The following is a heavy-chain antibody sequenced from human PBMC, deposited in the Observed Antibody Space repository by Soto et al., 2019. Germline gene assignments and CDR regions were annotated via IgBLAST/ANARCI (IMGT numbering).Heavy chain of an antibody. CDR3: APWFGAFDY. V-gene: IGHV3-30*03. D-gene: IGHD3-10*01. CDR2: ISYDGSNK. J-gene: IGHJ4*02. CDR1: GFTFSSYG. Sequence: QVQLVESGGGVLQPGRSLRLSCAAAGFTFSSYGMHWVRQAPGKGLEWVAVISYDGSNKYYADSVKGRFTISRDNSKNTLYLQMNGLRAEDTAVYYCAPWFGAFDYWGQGTLVTVSS.